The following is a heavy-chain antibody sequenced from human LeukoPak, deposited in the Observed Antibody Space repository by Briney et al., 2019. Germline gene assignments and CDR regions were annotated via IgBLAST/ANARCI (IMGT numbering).Heavy chain of an antibody. CDR3: AKTAYEYSSGWYSAFDP. D-gene: IGHD6-19*01. CDR1: GFTFNNYG. V-gene: IGHV3-30*02. CDR2: IRYDGSNK. Sequence: GGSLRLSCAASGFTFNNYGMHWVRQAPGKGLEWVAFIRYDGSNKYYADSVKGRFTISRDNSKNTLYLQMNSLRAEDTAVYYCAKTAYEYSSGWYSAFDPWGQGTLVTVSS. J-gene: IGHJ5*02.